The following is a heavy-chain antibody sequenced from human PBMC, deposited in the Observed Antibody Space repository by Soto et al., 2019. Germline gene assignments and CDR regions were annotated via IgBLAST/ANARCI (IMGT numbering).Heavy chain of an antibody. CDR3: ARYIGASTSTEFDT. CDR2: IYHSGST. J-gene: IGHJ5*02. D-gene: IGHD3-16*01. Sequence: ETRSLTCIGWGAAIVSYYWRWIREPPGKGLEWIGYIYHSGSTNYNPSLRSRVTMSADTSKNQFSLRLSSVTAADTAVYYCARYIGASTSTEFDTRGQRTALPISS. CDR1: GAAIVSYY. V-gene: IGHV4-59*01.